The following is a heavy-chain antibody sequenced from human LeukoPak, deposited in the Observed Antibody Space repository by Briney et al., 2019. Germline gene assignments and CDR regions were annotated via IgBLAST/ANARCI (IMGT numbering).Heavy chain of an antibody. Sequence: GGSLRLSCAASGFTFSRYWMNWARQAPGKGLEGVASINHNGNVNYYVDSVKGRFTISRDNAKNSLYLQMSNLRAEDTAVYFCARGGGLDVWGQGATVTVSS. CDR3: ARGGGLDV. V-gene: IGHV3-7*03. CDR1: GFTFSRYW. CDR2: INHNGNVN. J-gene: IGHJ6*02. D-gene: IGHD3-16*01.